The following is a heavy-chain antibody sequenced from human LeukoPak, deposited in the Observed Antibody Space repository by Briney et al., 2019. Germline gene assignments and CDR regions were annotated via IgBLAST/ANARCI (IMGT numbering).Heavy chain of an antibody. J-gene: IGHJ4*02. Sequence: GGSLRLSCAASGYTFSSYSMNWVRQTPGKGLMWVSRINPDGSYASYADSVKGRFSISRDNTKNMLYLQMNSLRADDTAVYYCVSRFADYWGQGTLVTVSS. V-gene: IGHV3-74*01. CDR2: INPDGSYA. CDR3: VSRFADY. CDR1: GYTFSSYS. D-gene: IGHD3-3*01.